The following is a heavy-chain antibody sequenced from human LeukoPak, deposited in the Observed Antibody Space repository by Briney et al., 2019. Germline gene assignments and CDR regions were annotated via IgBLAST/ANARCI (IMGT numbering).Heavy chain of an antibody. CDR2: ISGSGGNT. CDR3: AKIESGSNSGN. CDR1: GFTFSTYA. J-gene: IGHJ4*02. D-gene: IGHD3-10*01. V-gene: IGHV3-23*01. Sequence: GGSLRLSCAASGFTFSTYAMSWVRQAPGKGLEWVSTISGSGGNTYYANSVKGRFTISRDNSKNTLYLQLTSLRAEDTAVYYCAKIESGSNSGNWGQGTLVTVSS.